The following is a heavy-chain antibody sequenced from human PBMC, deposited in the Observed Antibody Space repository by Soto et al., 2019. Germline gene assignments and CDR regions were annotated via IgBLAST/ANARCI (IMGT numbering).Heavy chain of an antibody. CDR3: AREVGNLNWFDP. Sequence: EVQLVESGGGLVQPGGSLRLSCAASGFTFSSYSMNWVRQAPGNGLEWVSYISSSSSTIYYADSVKGRFTISRDNAKNSLYLQMNSLRDEDSSVYYCAREVGNLNWFDPWGQGTLVTVSS. CDR1: GFTFSSYS. V-gene: IGHV3-48*02. CDR2: ISSSSSTI. D-gene: IGHD2-15*01. J-gene: IGHJ5*02.